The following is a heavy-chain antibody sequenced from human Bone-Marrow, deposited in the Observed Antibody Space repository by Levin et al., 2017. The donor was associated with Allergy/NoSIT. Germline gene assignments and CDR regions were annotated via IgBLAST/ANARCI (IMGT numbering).Heavy chain of an antibody. V-gene: IGHV3-48*03. J-gene: IGHJ6*02. CDR2: ISSSGSTI. CDR3: ARDCAVAGPLFDEYGMDV. Sequence: GGSLRLSCAASGFTFSSYEMNWVRQAPGKGLEWVSYISSSGSTIYYADSVKGRFTISRDNAKNSLYLQMNSLRAEDTAVYYCARDCAVAGPLFDEYGMDVWGQGTTVTVSS. D-gene: IGHD6-19*01. CDR1: GFTFSSYE.